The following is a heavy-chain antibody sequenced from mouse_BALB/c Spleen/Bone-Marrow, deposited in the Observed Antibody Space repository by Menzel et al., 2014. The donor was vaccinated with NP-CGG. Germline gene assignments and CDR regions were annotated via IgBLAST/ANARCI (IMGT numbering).Heavy chain of an antibody. V-gene: IGHV3-8*02. J-gene: IGHJ4*01. Sequence: EVQLVESGPSLVKPSQTLSLTCSVTGDSITSGYWNWIRKFPGNKLEYMGYISYSGSTYYNPSLKSRISITRDTSKNQYYLQLNSVTTEDTATYYCARCWGAYYRYDAMDYWGQGTSVTVSS. D-gene: IGHD2-14*01. CDR3: ARCWGAYYRYDAMDY. CDR2: ISYSGST. CDR1: GDSITSGY.